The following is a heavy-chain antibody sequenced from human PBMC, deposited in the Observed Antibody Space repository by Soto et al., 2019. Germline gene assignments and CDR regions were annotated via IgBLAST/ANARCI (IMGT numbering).Heavy chain of an antibody. J-gene: IGHJ6*02. CDR3: AKTSGIAVAGSNNYYYYYGMDV. V-gene: IGHV3-30*18. CDR2: ISYDGSNK. Sequence: GGSLRLSCAASGFTFSSYGTHWVRQAPGKGLEWVAVISYDGSNKYYADSVKGRFTISRDNSKNTLYLQMNSLRAEDTAVYYCAKTSGIAVAGSNNYYYYYGMDVWGQGTTVTVSS. CDR1: GFTFSSYG. D-gene: IGHD6-19*01.